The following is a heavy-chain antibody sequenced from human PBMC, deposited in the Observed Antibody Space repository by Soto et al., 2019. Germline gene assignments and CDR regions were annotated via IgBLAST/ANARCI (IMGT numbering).Heavy chain of an antibody. Sequence: GGSLRLSCAASGFTVSSNYMSWVRQAPGKGLEWVSVIYSGGSTYYADSVKGRFTISRDNSKNTLYLQMNSLRAEDTAVYYCARDGATPYYYYGMDVWGQGTTVTVSS. J-gene: IGHJ6*02. CDR3: ARDGATPYYYYGMDV. V-gene: IGHV3-53*01. CDR1: GFTVSSNY. CDR2: IYSGGST. D-gene: IGHD1-26*01.